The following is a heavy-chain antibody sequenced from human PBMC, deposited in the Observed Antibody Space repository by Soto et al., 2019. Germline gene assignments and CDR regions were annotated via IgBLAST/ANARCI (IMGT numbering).Heavy chain of an antibody. V-gene: IGHV4-59*01. D-gene: IGHD3-10*01. CDR3: ARAGTFGEPLSKDY. CDR2: IYYSGST. J-gene: IGHJ4*02. CDR1: GGSISSYY. Sequence: SETLSLTCTVSGGSISSYYWSWIRQPPGKGLEWIGDIYYSGSTNYNPSLKSRVTISVDTSKNQFSLNLSSVTAADTAVDYCARAGTFGEPLSKDYWGQGTLVTVSS.